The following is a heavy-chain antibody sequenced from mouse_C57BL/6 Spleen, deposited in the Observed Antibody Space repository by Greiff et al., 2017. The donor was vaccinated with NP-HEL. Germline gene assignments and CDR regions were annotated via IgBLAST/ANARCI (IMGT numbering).Heavy chain of an antibody. V-gene: IGHV1-54*01. CDR2: INPGSGGT. J-gene: IGHJ3*01. CDR3: ARRYDGYSTWFAY. CDR1: GYAFTNYL. Sequence: VQLQESGAELVRPGTSVKVSCKASGYAFTNYLIEWVKQRPGQGLEWIGVINPGSGGTNYNEKFKGKATLTADKSSSTAYMQLSSLTSEDSAVYFCARRYDGYSTWFAYWGQGTLVTVSA. D-gene: IGHD2-3*01.